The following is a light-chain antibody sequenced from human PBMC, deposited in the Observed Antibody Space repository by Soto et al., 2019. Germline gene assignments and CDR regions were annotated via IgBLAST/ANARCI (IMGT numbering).Light chain of an antibody. CDR3: QQRSVWPNT. CDR1: QSINTY. J-gene: IGKJ5*01. CDR2: DAS. V-gene: IGKV3-11*01. Sequence: ENVLTQSPATLSLSPGEGATLSCRASQSINTYLAWYQQKPGQAPRLLIYDASKRATGIPARFSGSGSGTNFTLTISSLEPEDFAVYYCQQRSVWPNTFGQGTRLEIK.